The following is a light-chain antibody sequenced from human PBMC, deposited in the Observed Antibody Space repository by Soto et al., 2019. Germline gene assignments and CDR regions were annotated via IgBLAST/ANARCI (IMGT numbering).Light chain of an antibody. V-gene: IGKV3D-20*02. CDR2: AAS. CDR1: QSVSSYY. J-gene: IGKJ5*01. CDR3: QQRSVWPIT. Sequence: EIVLTQSPGTLSLSPGERATLSCRASQSVSSYYLAWYQQKPGQAPRLLIYAASSRATGIPDRFSGSGSGTDFTLTISSLEPEDFAVYYCQQRSVWPITFGQGTRLEIK.